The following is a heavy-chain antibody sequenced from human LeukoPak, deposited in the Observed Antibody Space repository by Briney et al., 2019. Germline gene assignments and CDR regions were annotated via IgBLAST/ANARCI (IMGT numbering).Heavy chain of an antibody. CDR1: GGSFSGYY. Sequence: SETLSLTCAVYGGSFSGYYWSWIRQPPGKGLEWIGEINHSGSTNYNPSLKSRVTISVDTSKNQFSLKLSSVTAADTAVYYCARLSMVRGVIKRSPYMDVWGKGTTVTISS. D-gene: IGHD3-10*01. CDR3: ARLSMVRGVIKRSPYMDV. V-gene: IGHV4-34*01. CDR2: INHSGST. J-gene: IGHJ6*03.